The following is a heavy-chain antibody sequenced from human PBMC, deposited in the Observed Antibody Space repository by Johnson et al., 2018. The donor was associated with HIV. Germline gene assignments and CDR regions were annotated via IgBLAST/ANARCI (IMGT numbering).Heavy chain of an antibody. D-gene: IGHD6-19*01. J-gene: IGHJ3*02. CDR3: ARDRPSGWPDAFDI. CDR1: GFTFSDYG. CDR2: ISYDGSNK. Sequence: QVQLVESGGGVVQPGRSLRLSCAASGFTFSDYGMHWVRQAPGKGLEWVAVISYDGSNKYYADSVKGRFTISRDNSKNTRYLQMDSLRPEDTAVYYCARDRPSGWPDAFDIWGQGTMVTVSS. V-gene: IGHV3-30*03.